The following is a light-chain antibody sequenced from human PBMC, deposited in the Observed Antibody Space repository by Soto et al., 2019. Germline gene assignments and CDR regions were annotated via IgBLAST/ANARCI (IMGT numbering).Light chain of an antibody. V-gene: IGKV3-15*01. CDR3: QQYNNWPPFT. J-gene: IGKJ2*01. CDR2: NAF. Sequence: EIMMTQSPATLSASPGERATLSCRASQSVTTNLAWYQKKPGQAPRLLIYNAFTRAPGIAARFSGSGSGTDFTLTISSLQSEDFAVYYCQQYNNWPPFTFGQGTKLEIK. CDR1: QSVTTN.